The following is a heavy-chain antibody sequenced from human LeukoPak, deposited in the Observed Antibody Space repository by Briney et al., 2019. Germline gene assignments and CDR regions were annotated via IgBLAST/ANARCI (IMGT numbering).Heavy chain of an antibody. D-gene: IGHD5-12*01. CDR1: GFTFRSYA. CDR2: IRHDGSYK. V-gene: IGHV3-30*02. J-gene: IGHJ4*02. Sequence: GGSLRLSCVASGFTFRSYAMNWVRQAPGKGLEWVTFIRHDGSYKSYAGSVKGRFTISRDNAKNSLYLQMNSLRAEDTAVYYCARPPAHGYDTLEDYWGQGTLVTVSS. CDR3: ARPPAHGYDTLEDY.